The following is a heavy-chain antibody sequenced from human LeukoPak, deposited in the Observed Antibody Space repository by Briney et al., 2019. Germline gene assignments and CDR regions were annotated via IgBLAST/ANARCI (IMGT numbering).Heavy chain of an antibody. CDR3: ARGRAYSSGWYPWYYYYGMDV. CDR2: INPNSGGT. J-gene: IGHJ6*02. CDR1: GYTFTGYY. V-gene: IGHV1-2*02. D-gene: IGHD6-19*01. Sequence: GASVKVSCKASGYTFTGYYMHWVRQAPGQGPEWMGWINPNSGGTKYAQKFQGRVSMTRDTSMSTAYMELSRLRSDDTAVYYCARGRAYSSGWYPWYYYYGMDVWGQGTTVTVSS.